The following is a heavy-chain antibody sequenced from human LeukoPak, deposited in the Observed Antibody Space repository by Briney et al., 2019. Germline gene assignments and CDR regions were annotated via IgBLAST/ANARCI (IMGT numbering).Heavy chain of an antibody. V-gene: IGHV5-51*01. CDR3: ARLYYDFWSGAGAPYYFDY. J-gene: IGHJ4*02. CDR2: IYPGDSDT. Sequence: GESLKISCKGSGYSFTSYWIGWVRQMPGKGLEWMGIIYPGDSDTRYSPSFQGQVTIPADKSISTAYLQWSSLKASDTAMYYCARLYYDFWSGAGAPYYFDYWGQGTLVTVSS. D-gene: IGHD3-3*01. CDR1: GYSFTSYW.